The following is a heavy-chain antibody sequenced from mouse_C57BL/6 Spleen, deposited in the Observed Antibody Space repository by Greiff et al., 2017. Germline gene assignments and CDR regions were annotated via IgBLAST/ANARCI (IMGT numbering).Heavy chain of an antibody. D-gene: IGHD2-4*01. Sequence: QVQLQQPGAELVRPGSSVKLSCKASGYTFTSYWMDWVKQRPGQGLEWIGNIYPSDSETHYNQKFKDKATLTVDKSSSTAYMQLSSLTSEDSAVYYCASSDLYDYDVGFAYWGQGTLVTVSA. J-gene: IGHJ3*01. CDR3: ASSDLYDYDVGFAY. CDR1: GYTFTSYW. V-gene: IGHV1-61*01. CDR2: IYPSDSET.